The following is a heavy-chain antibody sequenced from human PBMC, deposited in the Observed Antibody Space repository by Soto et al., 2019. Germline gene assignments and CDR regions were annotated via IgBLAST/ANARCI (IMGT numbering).Heavy chain of an antibody. V-gene: IGHV1-18*04. Sequence: ASVKVSCKASGYTFTSYGISWVRQAPGQGLEWMGWISAYNGNTNYAQKLQGRVTMTTDTSTSTAYMELRSLRSDDTAVYYCARDLPPPAYYYDSSGPDAFDIRGQGTTVTVSS. CDR3: ARDLPPPAYYYDSSGPDAFDI. CDR2: ISAYNGNT. CDR1: GYTFTSYG. D-gene: IGHD3-22*01. J-gene: IGHJ3*02.